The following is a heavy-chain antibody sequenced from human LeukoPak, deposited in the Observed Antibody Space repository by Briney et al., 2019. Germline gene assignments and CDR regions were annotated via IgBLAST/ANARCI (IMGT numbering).Heavy chain of an antibody. J-gene: IGHJ5*02. CDR3: ARDEVTYGSGSYYNLNWFDP. CDR1: GGTFSSYA. D-gene: IGHD3-10*01. Sequence: ASVKVSCKASGGTFSSYAISWVRQAPGQGLEWMGRIILIFGIANYAQKFQGRVTITADKSTSTAYMELSSLRSEDTAVYYCARDEVTYGSGSYYNLNWFDPWGQGTLVTVSS. CDR2: IILIFGIA. V-gene: IGHV1-69*04.